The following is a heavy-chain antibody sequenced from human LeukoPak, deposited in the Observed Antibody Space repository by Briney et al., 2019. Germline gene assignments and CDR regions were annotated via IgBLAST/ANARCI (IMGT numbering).Heavy chain of an antibody. CDR1: GYTFTGYY. Sequence: ASEKVSYKASGYTFTGYYIHWVRQAPGQGLEWMGWINPNSGGTDYAQKFQGWVTITRDTSISTAYMDLSRLKSDDAAIYYCARDSTTSSGMDVWGQGTTVTVSS. D-gene: IGHD1-14*01. CDR3: ARDSTTSSGMDV. CDR2: INPNSGGT. J-gene: IGHJ6*02. V-gene: IGHV1-2*04.